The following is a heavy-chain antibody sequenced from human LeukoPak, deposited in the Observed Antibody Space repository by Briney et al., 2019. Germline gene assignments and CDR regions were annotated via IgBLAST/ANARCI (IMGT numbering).Heavy chain of an antibody. D-gene: IGHD3-22*01. CDR3: ARDYYDSSGYYYGMRDAFDI. CDR2: IYYSGST. J-gene: IGHJ3*02. V-gene: IGHV4-59*01. Sequence: SETLSLTCTVSGGSISSYYWSWIRQPPGKGLEWIGYIYYSGSTTYNPSLKSRVTISVDTSKNQFSLKLSSVTAADTAVYYCARDYYDSSGYYYGMRDAFDIWGQGTMVTVSS. CDR1: GGSISSYY.